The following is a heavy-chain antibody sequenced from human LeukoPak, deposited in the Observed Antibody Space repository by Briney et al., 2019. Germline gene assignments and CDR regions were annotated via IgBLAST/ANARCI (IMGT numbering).Heavy chain of an antibody. V-gene: IGHV4-39*01. J-gene: IGHJ1*01. CDR1: GGSISSSSYS. D-gene: IGHD3-9*01. CDR3: ARSARFNDILTGYYNAEYFQY. Sequence: SETLSLTCTVSGGSISSSSYSWGWIRQPPGKGLEWIGCIYYSGCTYYNPSLKCRVTISVDTSKNQFYLKLSSVTAADTAVYYCARSARFNDILTGYYNAEYFQYWGQGTLVTVSS. CDR2: IYYSGCT.